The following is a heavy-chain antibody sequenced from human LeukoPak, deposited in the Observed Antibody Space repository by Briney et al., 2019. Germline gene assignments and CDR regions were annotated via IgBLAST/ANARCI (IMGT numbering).Heavy chain of an antibody. V-gene: IGHV3-53*01. J-gene: IGHJ4*02. D-gene: IGHD1-1*01. Sequence: GGSLRLSCAASGFTVSSNYMSWVRQAPGKGLEWVSVIYSGGSTYYADSVKGRFTISRDNSKNTLHLQMNSLRAEDTAVYYCARGRNAGTLDYWGQGTLVTVSS. CDR3: ARGRNAGTLDY. CDR1: GFTVSSNY. CDR2: IYSGGST.